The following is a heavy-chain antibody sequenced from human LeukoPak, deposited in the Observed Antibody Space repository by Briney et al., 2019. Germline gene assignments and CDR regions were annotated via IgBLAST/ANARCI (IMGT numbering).Heavy chain of an antibody. CDR2: ISSSSSYI. V-gene: IGHV3-21*01. CDR3: ARGSSGWYIDY. CDR1: GFTFNFYA. Sequence: GGSLRLSCAASGFTFNFYAIHWVRQAPGKGLEWVSSISSSSSYIYYADSVKGRFTISRDNAKNSLYLQMNSLRAEDTAVYYCARGSSGWYIDYWGQGTLVTVSS. J-gene: IGHJ4*02. D-gene: IGHD6-19*01.